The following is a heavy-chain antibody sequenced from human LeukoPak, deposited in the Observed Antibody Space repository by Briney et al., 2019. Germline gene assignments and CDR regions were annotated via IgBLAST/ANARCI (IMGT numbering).Heavy chain of an antibody. CDR1: GFTFSSYG. CDR2: IWYDGSNK. D-gene: IGHD6-13*01. V-gene: IGHV3-33*08. Sequence: AGGSLRLSCAASGFTFSSYGMHWVRQAPGKGLERVAVIWYDGSNKYYADSVKGRFTISRDNSKNTLYLQMNSLRAEDTAVYYCARGAEVAAADLDYWGQGTLVTVSS. J-gene: IGHJ4*02. CDR3: ARGAEVAAADLDY.